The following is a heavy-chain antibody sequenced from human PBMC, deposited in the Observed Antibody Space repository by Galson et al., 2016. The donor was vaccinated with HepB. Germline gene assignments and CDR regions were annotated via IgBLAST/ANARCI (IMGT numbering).Heavy chain of an antibody. CDR2: ISSSGGST. CDR3: VKGGAVELAEFDI. D-gene: IGHD1-1*01. CDR1: EFTFSSFA. Sequence: SLRLSCAASEFTFSSFAMHWVRQAPGKRLECVSGISSSGGSTHYTDSVKGRFIISRDNSKNTLYLQMSSLRPEDQAVYYCVKGGAVELAEFDIWGQGTMVTVSS. J-gene: IGHJ3*02. V-gene: IGHV3-64D*08.